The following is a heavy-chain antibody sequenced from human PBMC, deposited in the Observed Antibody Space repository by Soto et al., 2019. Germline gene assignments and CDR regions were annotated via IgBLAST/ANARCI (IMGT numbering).Heavy chain of an antibody. D-gene: IGHD2-21*01. CDR1: GGSFSGYY. V-gene: IGHV4-34*01. Sequence: SETLSLTCAVYGGSFSGYYWSWIRQPPGKGLEWIGEINHSGNTNYNPSLKSRVTISVDTSMNEFSLRLSSVTAADTAVYYCARLNGYCVGTNCHGYYGMDVWGQGTTVTVSS. J-gene: IGHJ6*02. CDR3: ARLNGYCVGTNCHGYYGMDV. CDR2: INHSGNT.